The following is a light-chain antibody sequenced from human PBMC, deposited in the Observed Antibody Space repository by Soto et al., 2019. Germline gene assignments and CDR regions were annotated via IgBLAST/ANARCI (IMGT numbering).Light chain of an antibody. J-gene: IGKJ2*01. CDR2: KVS. CDR3: MQATQYRPYT. Sequence: DVVMTQNPLSSPVTLGQPASISCRSSESLQHRDGNTYLNWLQQRPGQPPRLLIYKVSNRFSGVPDRFSGSGEGTDFTLKISRVEAEDVGVYYCMQATQYRPYTFGQGTKLEIK. CDR1: ESLQHRDGNTY. V-gene: IGKV2-24*01.